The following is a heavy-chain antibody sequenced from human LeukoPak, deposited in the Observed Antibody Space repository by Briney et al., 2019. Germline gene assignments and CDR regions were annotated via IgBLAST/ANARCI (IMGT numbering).Heavy chain of an antibody. CDR1: GFTFSSYG. D-gene: IGHD2-15*01. CDR2: ISYDGSNK. J-gene: IGHJ4*02. CDR3: AKCACSGGSCYPLY. V-gene: IGHV3-30*18. Sequence: QPGRSLRLSCAASGFTFSSYGMHWVRQAPGKGLEWVAVISYDGSNKYYADSVKGRFTISRDNSKNTLYLQMNSLRAEDTAVYYCAKCACSGGSCYPLYWGQGTLVTVSS.